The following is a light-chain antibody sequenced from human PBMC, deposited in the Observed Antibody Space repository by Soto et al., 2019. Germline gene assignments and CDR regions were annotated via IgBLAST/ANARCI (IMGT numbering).Light chain of an antibody. CDR3: QQYGSSPGT. J-gene: IGKJ1*01. CDR1: QSVSSSY. Sequence: EIVLTQFPATLSLSPGERATLSCRASQSVSSSYLAWYQQKPGQAPRLLIYGASSRATGIPDRFSGSGSGTDFTLTISRLEPEDFAVYYCQQYGSSPGTFGQGTKVDI. V-gene: IGKV3-20*01. CDR2: GAS.